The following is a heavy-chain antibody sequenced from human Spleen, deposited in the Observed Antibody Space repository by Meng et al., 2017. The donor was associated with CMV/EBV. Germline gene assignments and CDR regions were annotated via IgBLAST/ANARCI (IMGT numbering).Heavy chain of an antibody. CDR3: ARQGNGRVDFDF. J-gene: IGHJ4*02. V-gene: IGHV5-51*01. CDR1: GYPFSPYC. CDR2: VYPDDSDT. Sequence: TASGYPFSPYCIAWVRQMPGKGLEWMGVVYPDDSDTRYSPSFQGQVTFSADKSISTAYLQWSRLNASDTATYYCARQGNGRVDFDFWGQGTLVTVSS. D-gene: IGHD1-26*01.